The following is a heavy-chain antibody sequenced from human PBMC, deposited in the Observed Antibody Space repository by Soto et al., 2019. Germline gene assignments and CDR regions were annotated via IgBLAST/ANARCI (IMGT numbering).Heavy chain of an antibody. J-gene: IGHJ6*03. D-gene: IGHD4-17*01. Sequence: ASVKVSCKASGGTFSSYAISWVRQAPGQGLEWMGGIIPIFGTANYAQKFQGGVTITADESTSTAYMELSSLRSEDTAVYYCARDWRVTTAYYYYMDVWGKGTTVNVSS. CDR3: ARDWRVTTAYYYYMDV. CDR2: IIPIFGTA. CDR1: GGTFSSYA. V-gene: IGHV1-69*13.